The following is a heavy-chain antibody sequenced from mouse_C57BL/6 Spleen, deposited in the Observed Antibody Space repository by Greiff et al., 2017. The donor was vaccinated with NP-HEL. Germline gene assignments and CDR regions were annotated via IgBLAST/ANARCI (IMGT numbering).Heavy chain of an antibody. Sequence: VQLQQPGAELVMPGASVKLSCKASGYTFTSYWMHWVKQRPGQGLEWIGEIDPSDSYTNYNQKFKGKSTLTVDKSSSTAYMQLSSLTSEDSAVYYCARVREGYFDYWGQGTTLTVSS. CDR1: GYTFTSYW. V-gene: IGHV1-69*01. D-gene: IGHD1-1*01. CDR2: IDPSDSYT. J-gene: IGHJ2*01. CDR3: ARVREGYFDY.